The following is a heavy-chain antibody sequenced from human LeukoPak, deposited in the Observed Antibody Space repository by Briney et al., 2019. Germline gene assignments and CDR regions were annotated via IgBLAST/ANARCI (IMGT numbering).Heavy chain of an antibody. CDR1: GYTFTGYY. J-gene: IGHJ4*02. CDR2: IIPILGIA. Sequence: GASVKVSCKASGYTFTGYYIHWVRQAPGQGLEWMGRIIPILGIANYAQKFQGRVTITADKSTSTAYMELSSLRSEDTAVYYCASSPIYDYWGQGTLVTVSS. CDR3: ASSPIYDY. V-gene: IGHV1-69*02. D-gene: IGHD2-2*02.